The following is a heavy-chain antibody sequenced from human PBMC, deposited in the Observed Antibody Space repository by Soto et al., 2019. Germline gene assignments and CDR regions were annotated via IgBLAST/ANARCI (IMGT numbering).Heavy chain of an antibody. CDR2: IKSKTDGGTT. D-gene: IGHD3-22*01. CDR3: TTDERMVILRYYYYYYMDV. Sequence: GGSLRLSCAASGFTFSNAWMSWVRQAPGKGLEWVGRIKSKTDGGTTDYAAPVKGRFTISRDDSKNTLYRQMNSLKTEETAVYYCTTDERMVILRYYYYYYMDVWGKGTTVTVSS. J-gene: IGHJ6*03. V-gene: IGHV3-15*01. CDR1: GFTFSNAW.